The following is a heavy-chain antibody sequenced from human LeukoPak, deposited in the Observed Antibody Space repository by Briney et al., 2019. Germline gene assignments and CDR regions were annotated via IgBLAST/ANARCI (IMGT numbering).Heavy chain of an antibody. V-gene: IGHV3-20*04. Sequence: PGGSLRLSCAASGFTFDDYGMSWVRQAPGKGLEWVSGINWNGGSTGYADSVKGRFTISRDNAKNSLYLQMNSLRAEDTAVYYCARDLLPRYKGAFDIWGQGTMVTVSS. CDR1: GFTFDDYG. D-gene: IGHD5-24*01. CDR2: INWNGGST. J-gene: IGHJ3*02. CDR3: ARDLLPRYKGAFDI.